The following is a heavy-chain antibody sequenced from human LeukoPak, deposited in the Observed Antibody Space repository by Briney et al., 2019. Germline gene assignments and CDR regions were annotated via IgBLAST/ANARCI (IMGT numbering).Heavy chain of an antibody. J-gene: IGHJ4*01. Sequence: GGSLRLSCAASGFTFSNFWMNWVRQAPGKGLEWVANIKQDGSVKHYVDSVKGRFTISRDNAKNSLYLQMNSLRAEDTAVYYCARDLQVYSYGYGDYWGQEPWSPSPQ. D-gene: IGHD5-18*01. CDR2: IKQDGSVK. V-gene: IGHV3-7*01. CDR3: ARDLQVYSYGYGDY. CDR1: GFTFSNFW.